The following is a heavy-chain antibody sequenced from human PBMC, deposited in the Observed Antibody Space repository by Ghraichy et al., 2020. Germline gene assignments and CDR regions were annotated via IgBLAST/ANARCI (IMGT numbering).Heavy chain of an antibody. CDR1: GLTFSNYW. V-gene: IGHV3-74*01. Sequence: GGSLRLSCAASGLTFSNYWMHWVRQAPGKGLVWVSRINGDGTSTSYADSVKGRFTISRDNAKNTLYLQMNSLRAEDTAMYYCARDGGGLHYWGQGTLVTVSS. CDR2: INGDGTST. D-gene: IGHD3-3*01. CDR3: ARDGGGLHY. J-gene: IGHJ4*02.